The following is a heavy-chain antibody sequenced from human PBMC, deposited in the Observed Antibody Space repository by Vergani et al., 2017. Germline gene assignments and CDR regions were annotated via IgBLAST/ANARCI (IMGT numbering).Heavy chain of an antibody. CDR3: ARDVRSYDSSGYYLTYNWFDP. Sequence: QVQLQESGPGLVKPSETLSLICTVSGGSISSYYWSWIRQPPGKGLEWIGYIYYSGSTNYNPSLKSRVTISVDTSKNQFSLKLSSVTAADTAVYYCARDVRSYDSSGYYLTYNWFDPWGQGTLVTVSS. D-gene: IGHD3-22*01. CDR2: IYYSGST. J-gene: IGHJ5*02. V-gene: IGHV4-59*01. CDR1: GGSISSYY.